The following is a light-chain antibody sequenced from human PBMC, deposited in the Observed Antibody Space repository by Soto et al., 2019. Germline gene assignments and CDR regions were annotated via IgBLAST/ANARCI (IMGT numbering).Light chain of an antibody. Sequence: EIVLTQSPGTLSLSPGERATLSCRASQSVSSSYLSWYQQKPCQAPSLLIYCASSSATGIPDRFSGSGSGTDFTLTISRLEPEDFAVYYCQQYGSSPPYTFGQGTKLEIK. CDR2: CAS. CDR3: QQYGSSPPYT. CDR1: QSVSSSY. J-gene: IGKJ2*01. V-gene: IGKV3-20*01.